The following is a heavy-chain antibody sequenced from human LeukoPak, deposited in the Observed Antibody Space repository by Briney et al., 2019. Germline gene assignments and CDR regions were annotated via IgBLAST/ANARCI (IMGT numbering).Heavy chain of an antibody. J-gene: IGHJ4*02. CDR2: IIPIFGTA. Sequence: SVKVSCKASGGTFSSYAISWVRQAPEQGLEWMGGIIPIFGTANYAQKFQGRVTITADKSTSTAYMELSSLRSEDTAVYYCARDRYCSSTSCYAFDYWGQGTLVTVSS. CDR3: ARDRYCSSTSCYAFDY. D-gene: IGHD2-2*01. V-gene: IGHV1-69*06. CDR1: GGTFSSYA.